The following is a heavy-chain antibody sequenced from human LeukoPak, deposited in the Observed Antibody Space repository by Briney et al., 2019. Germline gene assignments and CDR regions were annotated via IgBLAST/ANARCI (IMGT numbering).Heavy chain of an antibody. Sequence: ASVKVSCTASGYTFNSYGVTWVRQAPGQGLEWMGWISAYNGDIKYAQKLQGRVTMTTDTSTSTVYMELRSLRSDDTAVYYCAGYYCSSSSCHTGWFDPWGQGTLVTVSS. D-gene: IGHD2-2*02. CDR3: AGYYCSSSSCHTGWFDP. CDR2: ISAYNGDI. V-gene: IGHV1-18*01. CDR1: GYTFNSYG. J-gene: IGHJ5*02.